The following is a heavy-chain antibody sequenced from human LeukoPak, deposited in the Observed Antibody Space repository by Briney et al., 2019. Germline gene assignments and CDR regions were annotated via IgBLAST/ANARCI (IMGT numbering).Heavy chain of an antibody. D-gene: IGHD3-22*01. CDR2: INHSGST. CDR1: GGSFSGYY. V-gene: IGHV4-34*01. J-gene: IGHJ4*02. Sequence: SETLSLTCAVYGGSFSGYYWSWIRPPPGKGLEWIGEINHSGSTNYNPSLKSRVTISVDTSKNQFSLKLSSVTAADTAVYYCARGTRARSSGPPDYWGQGTLVTVSS. CDR3: ARGTRARSSGPPDY.